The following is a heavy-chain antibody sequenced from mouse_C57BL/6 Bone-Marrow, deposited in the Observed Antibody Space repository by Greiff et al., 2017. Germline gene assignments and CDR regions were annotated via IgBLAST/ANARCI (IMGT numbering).Heavy chain of an antibody. CDR3: ARFRYYYGSSL. V-gene: IGHV1-52*01. CDR2: IDPSDSET. Sequence: QVQLQQPGAELVRPGSSVKLSCKASGYTFTSYWMHWVKQRPIQGLEWIGNIDPSDSETHYNQKFKDKATLTVDKSSSTAYMQLSSLTSEDSAVYYCARFRYYYGSSLWGQGTTLPVSS. J-gene: IGHJ2*01. CDR1: GYTFTSYW. D-gene: IGHD1-1*01.